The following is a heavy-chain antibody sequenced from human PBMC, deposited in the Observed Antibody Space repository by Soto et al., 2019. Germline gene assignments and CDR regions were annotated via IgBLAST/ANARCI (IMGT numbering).Heavy chain of an antibody. CDR3: ARASGRPYYFDY. V-gene: IGHV3-30-3*01. CDR1: GFTFSSYA. D-gene: IGHD2-15*01. J-gene: IGHJ4*02. Sequence: QVQLVESGGGVVQPGRSLRLSCAASGFTFSSYAMHWVRQAQGKGLEWVAVISYDGSNKYYADSVKGRFTISRDNSKNTLYLQMNSLRAEDTAVYYCARASGRPYYFDYWGQGTLVTVSS. CDR2: ISYDGSNK.